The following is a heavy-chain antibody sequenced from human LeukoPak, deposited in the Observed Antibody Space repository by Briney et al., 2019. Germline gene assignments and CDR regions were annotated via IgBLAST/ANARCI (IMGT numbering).Heavy chain of an antibody. CDR3: ARDGSGRVPEMSAPDY. Sequence: GGSLRLSCAASGFTFSSYSMNWVRQPPGKGLEWVSYIRSSSSTIYYADSVKGRFTISRDNAKNSLYLQMNSLRAEDTAVYYCARDGSGRVPEMSAPDYWGQGTRVTASS. J-gene: IGHJ4*02. CDR1: GFTFSSYS. CDR2: IRSSSSTI. D-gene: IGHD3-10*01. V-gene: IGHV3-48*01.